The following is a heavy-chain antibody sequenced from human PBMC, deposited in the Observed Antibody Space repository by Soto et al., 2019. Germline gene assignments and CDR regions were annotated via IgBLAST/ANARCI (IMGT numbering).Heavy chain of an antibody. CDR3: ARDLLLEGGGDSSWFDP. CDR2: INAGNGNK. J-gene: IGHJ5*02. V-gene: IGHV1-3*05. Sequence: QVQLVQSGAEEKKPGASVKVSCKASGYTFTSYAMHWVRQAPGQRLEWMGWINAGNGNKKYSQKFQGRVTITRDTSSSTAYMELSSLRSEDTAVYYCARDLLLEGGGDSSWFDPWGQGTLVTVSS. CDR1: GYTFTSYA. D-gene: IGHD3-16*01.